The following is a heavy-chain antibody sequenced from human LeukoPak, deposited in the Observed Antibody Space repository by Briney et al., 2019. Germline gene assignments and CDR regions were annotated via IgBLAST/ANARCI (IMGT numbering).Heavy chain of an antibody. V-gene: IGHV3-30*01. Sequence: GGSLRLSCAASGFPFGSYAMHWVRQAPGKGLEWVAVILYDGSAQYYADSVKGRLTVSRDNSKNTLFLQMNSLRVEDAAVYYCAGGGMRCQTLLIDHWGQGTLVTVST. J-gene: IGHJ4*01. CDR1: GFPFGSYA. CDR3: AGGGMRCQTLLIDH. CDR2: ILYDGSAQ. D-gene: IGHD3-16*01.